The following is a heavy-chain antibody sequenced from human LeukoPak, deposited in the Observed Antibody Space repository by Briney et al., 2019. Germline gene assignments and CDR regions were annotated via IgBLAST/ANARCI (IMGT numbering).Heavy chain of an antibody. D-gene: IGHD6-13*01. V-gene: IGHV3-9*01. CDR1: GFTLEDYG. CDR3: AKDSGARSISWYSHFDL. J-gene: IGHJ2*01. CDR2: VTWSSRSK. Sequence: GGSLRLSCEASGFTLEDYGIHWVRQVPGKGLEWVSGVTWSSRSKKYADSVRGRFSISRDDANNSLFLQMNNLRPEDTALYYCAKDSGARSISWYSHFDLWGRGTLVTVSS.